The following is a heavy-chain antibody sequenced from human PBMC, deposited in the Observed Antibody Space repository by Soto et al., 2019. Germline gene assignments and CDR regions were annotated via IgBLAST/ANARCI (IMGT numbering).Heavy chain of an antibody. CDR3: ASLVECRTTSCNR. CDR2: ISSSSNSI. D-gene: IGHD2-2*01. V-gene: IGHV3-48*01. CDR1: GFTFSSYS. Sequence: GGSLRLSCAASGFTFSSYSMNWVRQAPGKGLEWVSYISSSSNSIYYADSVKGRFTISRDNAKNSLHLQMNSLRAEDTAVYYCASLVECRTTSCNRWGQGTLVTVSS. J-gene: IGHJ4*02.